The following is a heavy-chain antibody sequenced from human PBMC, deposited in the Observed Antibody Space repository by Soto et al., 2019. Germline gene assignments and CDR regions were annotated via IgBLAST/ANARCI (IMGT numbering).Heavy chain of an antibody. CDR2: IDPSDSYT. D-gene: IGHD5-18*01. Sequence: PGESLKISCKGSGYSFTSYWISWVRQMPGKGLEWMGRIDPSDSYTNYSPSFQGHVTISADKSISTAYLQWSSLKASDTAMYYCARDYLDTAREWEYDYWGQGTLVTVSS. V-gene: IGHV5-10-1*01. J-gene: IGHJ4*02. CDR1: GYSFTSYW. CDR3: ARDYLDTAREWEYDY.